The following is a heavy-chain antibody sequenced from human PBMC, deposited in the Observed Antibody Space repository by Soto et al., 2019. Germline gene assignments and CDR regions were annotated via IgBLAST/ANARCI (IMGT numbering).Heavy chain of an antibody. CDR3: ARDSGYFDWLAYDY. D-gene: IGHD3-9*01. V-gene: IGHV4-59*01. CDR2: IYYSGST. CDR1: GGSISSYY. J-gene: IGHJ4*02. Sequence: QVQLQESGPGLVKPSETLSLTCTVSGGSISSYYWSWIRQPPGKGLEWIGYIYYSGSTNYNPSLKSRVTISVDTSKYQFSLKLSSVTAADTAVYYCARDSGYFDWLAYDYWGQGTLVTVSS.